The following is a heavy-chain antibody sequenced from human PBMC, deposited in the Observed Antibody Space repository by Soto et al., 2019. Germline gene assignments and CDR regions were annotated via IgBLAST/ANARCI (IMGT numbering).Heavy chain of an antibody. D-gene: IGHD1-7*01. V-gene: IGHV4-59*01. J-gene: IGHJ6*03. CDR2: IYYSGST. Sequence: SETLSLTCTVSGGSISSYYWSWIRQPPGKGLEWIGYIYYSGSTNYNPSLKSRVTISVDTSKNQFSLKLSSVTAADTAVYYCARGDLELRYYYYMDVWGKGTTVTVSS. CDR3: ARGDLELRYYYYMDV. CDR1: GGSISSYY.